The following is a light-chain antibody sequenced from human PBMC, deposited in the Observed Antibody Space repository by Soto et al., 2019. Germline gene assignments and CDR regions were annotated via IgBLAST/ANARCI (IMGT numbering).Light chain of an antibody. CDR3: QQRSNWPVIT. V-gene: IGKV3-11*01. CDR1: QSVSRY. Sequence: TRSPDSLAVSTGERATLYCRASQSVSRYLAWYQQKPGQAPRLLIYDASNRATGIPARFSGSGSGTDFTLTISSLEPEDFAVYYCQQRSNWPVITFGQGTRLEIK. CDR2: DAS. J-gene: IGKJ5*01.